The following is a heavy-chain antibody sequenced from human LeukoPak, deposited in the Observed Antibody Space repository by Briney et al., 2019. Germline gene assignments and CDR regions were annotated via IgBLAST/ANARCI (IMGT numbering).Heavy chain of an antibody. D-gene: IGHD2-2*02. CDR1: GYTFTGYY. Sequence: ASVKVSCKASGYTFTGYYMHLVRQAPGQGLEWMGRINPNSGGTNYAQKFQGRVTMTRDTSISTAYMELSRLRSDDTAVYYCASLGPYCSSTSCYRFGPYYYYMDVWGKGTTVTVSS. V-gene: IGHV1-2*06. J-gene: IGHJ6*03. CDR2: INPNSGGT. CDR3: ASLGPYCSSTSCYRFGPYYYYMDV.